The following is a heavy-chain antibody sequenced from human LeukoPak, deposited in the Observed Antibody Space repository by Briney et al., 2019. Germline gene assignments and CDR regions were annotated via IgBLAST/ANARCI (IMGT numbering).Heavy chain of an antibody. Sequence: SETLSLTCSVSGASIRSGGYYWTWIRQHPAKGLEWIGYLYYSGSSHYNPSLKSRASISEDRPKNQFSLKLSSVTAADTALYYCARDGGLAAAFYWGQGTPVTVSS. V-gene: IGHV4-31*03. CDR3: ARDGGLAAAFY. CDR2: LYYSGSS. D-gene: IGHD6-13*01. J-gene: IGHJ4*02. CDR1: GASIRSGGYY.